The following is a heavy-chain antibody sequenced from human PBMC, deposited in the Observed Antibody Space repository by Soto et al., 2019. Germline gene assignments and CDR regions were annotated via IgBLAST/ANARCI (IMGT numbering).Heavy chain of an antibody. J-gene: IGHJ6*02. CDR2: TYYRSKWYN. D-gene: IGHD2-2*01. CDR3: ARVPGYCSSTSCYYYYYYGMDV. CDR1: GDSVSSNSAA. V-gene: IGHV6-1*01. Sequence: QTLSLTCAISGDSVSSNSAAWNWIRQSPSRGLEWLGRTYYRSKWYNDYAVSVKSRITINPDTSKNQFSLQLNSVTPEDTAVYYCARVPGYCSSTSCYYYYYYGMDVWGQGTTVTVSS.